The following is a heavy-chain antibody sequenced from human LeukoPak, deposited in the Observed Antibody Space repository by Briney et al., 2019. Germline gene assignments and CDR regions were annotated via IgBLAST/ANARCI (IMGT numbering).Heavy chain of an antibody. CDR2: IYSGGST. V-gene: IGHV3-53*01. D-gene: IGHD6-13*01. CDR1: GFTVSSNY. CDR3: ARGTRAAAVDYYYYYMDV. J-gene: IGHJ6*03. Sequence: GGSLRLSCAASGFTVSSNYMSWVRQAPGKGLEWVSVIYSGGSTYYADSVKGRFTISRDNSKNTLYLQMNSLRAEDTAVYYCARGTRAAAVDYYYYYMDVWGKGTTVTVSS.